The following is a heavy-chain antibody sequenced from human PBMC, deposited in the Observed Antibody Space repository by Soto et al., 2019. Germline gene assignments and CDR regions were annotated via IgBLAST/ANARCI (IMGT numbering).Heavy chain of an antibody. CDR1: GGSISSGGYY. CDR3: AGTTYGSGSYSASYGMDV. CDR2: IYYSGST. J-gene: IGHJ6*02. D-gene: IGHD3-10*01. Sequence: NPSETLSLTCTVSGGSISSGGYYWSWIRQHPGKGLEWIGYIYYSGSTYYNPSLKSRVTISVDTSKNQFSLKLSSVTAADTAVYYCAGTTYGSGSYSASYGMDVWGQGTTVTVSS. V-gene: IGHV4-31*03.